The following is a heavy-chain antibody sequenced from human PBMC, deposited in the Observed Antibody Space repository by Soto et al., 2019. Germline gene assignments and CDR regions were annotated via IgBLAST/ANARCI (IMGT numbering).Heavy chain of an antibody. J-gene: IGHJ4*02. V-gene: IGHV3-30*18. Sequence: QVQLVESGGGVVQPGRSLRLSCAASGFTFSSYGMHWVRQAPGKGLEWVAVISYDGSNKYYADSVKGRFTISRDNSKNTLYLQMNSLRAEDTAVYYCAKDLGAGAAGSDDWGQGTLVTVSS. CDR3: AKDLGAGAAGSDD. D-gene: IGHD6-13*01. CDR1: GFTFSSYG. CDR2: ISYDGSNK.